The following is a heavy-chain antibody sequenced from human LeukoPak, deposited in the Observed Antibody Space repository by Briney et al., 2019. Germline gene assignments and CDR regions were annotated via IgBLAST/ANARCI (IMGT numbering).Heavy chain of an antibody. CDR1: GFTFSTYG. CDR3: ARDRGALLGGYYFDY. Sequence: PGRSLRLSCAASGFTFSTYGMYWVRQAPGKGLEWVAVIWYDGRNKYYVDSVKGRFTISRDNSKNTLYLQMNSLRAEDTAVYYCARDRGALLGGYYFDYWGQGTLVTVSS. J-gene: IGHJ4*02. D-gene: IGHD3-16*01. CDR2: IWYDGRNK. V-gene: IGHV3-33*01.